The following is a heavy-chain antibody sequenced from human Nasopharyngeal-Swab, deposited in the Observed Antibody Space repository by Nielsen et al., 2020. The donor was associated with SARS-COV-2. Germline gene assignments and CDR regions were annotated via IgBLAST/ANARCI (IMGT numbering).Heavy chain of an antibody. CDR2: INPSGGST. Sequence: ASVKVSCKASGYTFTSYYMHWVRQAPGQGLEWMGIINPSGGSTSYAQKFQGRVTMTRDTSTSTVYMELSSLRSEDTAVYYCASSYYYDSSGYYSDAFDIWGQGTMVTVSS. D-gene: IGHD3-22*01. V-gene: IGHV1-46*01. CDR3: ASSYYYDSSGYYSDAFDI. CDR1: GYTFTSYY. J-gene: IGHJ3*02.